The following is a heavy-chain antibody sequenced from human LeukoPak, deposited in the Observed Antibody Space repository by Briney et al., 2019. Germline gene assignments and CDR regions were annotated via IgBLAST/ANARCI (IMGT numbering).Heavy chain of an antibody. CDR2: IYYSGST. V-gene: IGHV4-59*01. Sequence: SETLSLTCTVSGGSISGYYWSWIRQPPGKGLEWIGFIYYSGSTNYNPSLKSRVTISVDTSKNQFSLKLRSVTAADTAVYYCARSEISATMNNWFDPWGQGTLVTVSS. CDR1: GGSISGYY. D-gene: IGHD2-15*01. J-gene: IGHJ5*02. CDR3: ARSEISATMNNWFDP.